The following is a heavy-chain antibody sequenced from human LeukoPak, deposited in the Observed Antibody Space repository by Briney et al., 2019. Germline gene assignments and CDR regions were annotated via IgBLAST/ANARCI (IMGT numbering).Heavy chain of an antibody. V-gene: IGHV4-38-2*02. CDR3: ARDPSITMVRGNFDY. CDR2: IYHSGST. D-gene: IGHD3-10*01. Sequence: SETLSLTCTVSGFSIISGYYWGWIRQPPGKGLEWIGSIYHSGSTYYNPSLKSRVTISVDTSKNQFSLKLTSVTAADTAVYYCARDPSITMVRGNFDYWGQGTLVPVSS. CDR1: GFSIISGYY. J-gene: IGHJ4*02.